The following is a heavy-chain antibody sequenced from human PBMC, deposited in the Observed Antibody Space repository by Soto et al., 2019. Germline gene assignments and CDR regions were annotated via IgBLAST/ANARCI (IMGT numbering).Heavy chain of an antibody. CDR3: AKDPAQYYDFWSGYPDIPYYFDY. D-gene: IGHD3-3*01. J-gene: IGHJ4*02. V-gene: IGHV3-23*01. CDR1: GFTFSSYA. Sequence: GGSLRLSCAASGFTFSSYAMSWVRQAPGKGLEWVSAISGSGGSTYYADSVKGRFTISRDNSKNTLYLQMNSLRAEDTAVYYCAKDPAQYYDFWSGYPDIPYYFDYWGQGTLVTVSS. CDR2: ISGSGGST.